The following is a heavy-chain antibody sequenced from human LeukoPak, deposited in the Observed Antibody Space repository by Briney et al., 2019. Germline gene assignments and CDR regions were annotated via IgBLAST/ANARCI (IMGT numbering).Heavy chain of an antibody. CDR1: GYTFINYY. V-gene: IGHV1-46*01. CDR3: ARGGYSSPRGWFDP. J-gene: IGHJ5*02. D-gene: IGHD6-19*01. Sequence: GASVKVSCTASGYTFINYYIHWVRQAPGQGLEWMGIINTSGGSTTYPQKFQGRVTMTRDMSTSTDYMDLSSLRSEDTAVYYCARGGYSSPRGWFDPWGQGTLVTVSS. CDR2: INTSGGST.